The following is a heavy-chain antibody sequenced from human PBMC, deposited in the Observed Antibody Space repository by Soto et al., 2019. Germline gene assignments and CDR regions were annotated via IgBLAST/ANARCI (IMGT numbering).Heavy chain of an antibody. Sequence: GGSLRLSCAASGFTFSDYYMSWIRQAPGKGLEWVSYISSSGSTIYYGDSVKGRFTITRDNAKNSLYLQINSLRAEDTAVYYCARDNYDFWSGYGGKWFDPWGQGTLVTVSS. J-gene: IGHJ5*02. D-gene: IGHD3-3*01. CDR1: GFTFSDYY. CDR2: ISSSGSTI. V-gene: IGHV3-11*01. CDR3: ARDNYDFWSGYGGKWFDP.